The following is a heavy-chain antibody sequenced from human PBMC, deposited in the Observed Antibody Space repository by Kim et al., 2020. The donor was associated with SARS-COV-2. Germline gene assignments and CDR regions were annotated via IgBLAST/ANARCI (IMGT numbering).Heavy chain of an antibody. J-gene: IGHJ4*02. V-gene: IGHV3-66*01. Sequence: GGSLRLSCAASGFTVSSNYMSWVRQAPGKGLEWVSVIYSGGSTYYADSVQGRCTISRDNSKNTLYLQMNSLRAEDTAVYYCARIVGATGFVRYWGQGTLVTVSS. CDR1: GFTVSSNY. D-gene: IGHD1-26*01. CDR3: ARIVGATGFVRY. CDR2: IYSGGST.